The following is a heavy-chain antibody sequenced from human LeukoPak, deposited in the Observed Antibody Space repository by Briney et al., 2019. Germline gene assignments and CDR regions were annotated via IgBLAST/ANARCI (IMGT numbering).Heavy chain of an antibody. Sequence: GASVKVSCKASGGTFSSYAISWVRQAPGQGLEWMGRIIPILGIANYAQKFQGRVTITADKSTSTAYMELSSLRSEDTAVYYCARDSPATPEYYDFWSGYLYYFDYWGQGTLVTVSS. V-gene: IGHV1-69*04. CDR1: GGTFSSYA. D-gene: IGHD3-3*01. CDR2: IIPILGIA. CDR3: ARDSPATPEYYDFWSGYLYYFDY. J-gene: IGHJ4*02.